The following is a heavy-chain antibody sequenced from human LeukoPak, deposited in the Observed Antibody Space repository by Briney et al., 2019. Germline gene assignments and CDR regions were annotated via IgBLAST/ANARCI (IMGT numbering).Heavy chain of an antibody. D-gene: IGHD6-13*01. CDR1: GYTFTDYY. J-gene: IGHJ4*02. CDR2: INPDSGGT. CDR3: ARDQSLVAYSSTWFDY. Sequence: GSSVKVSCKASGYTFTDYYMQWVRQAPGQVLECMGWINPDSGGTNYAQKFQGRVTMTRDTSIGTAYMELSRLRSDDTAVYYCARDQSLVAYSSTWFDYWGQGTPVTVSS. V-gene: IGHV1-2*02.